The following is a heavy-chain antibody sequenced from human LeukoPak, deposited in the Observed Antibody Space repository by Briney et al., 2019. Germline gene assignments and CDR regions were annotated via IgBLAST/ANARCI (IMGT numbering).Heavy chain of an antibody. Sequence: GGSLRLSCAASGFTFSSYSMNWVRQAPGKGLEWVSSISSSSSCIYYADSVKGRFTISRDNAKNSLYLQMNSLRAEDTAVYYCARYYYDSSGFFDYWGQGTLVTVSS. CDR1: GFTFSSYS. CDR2: ISSSSSCI. J-gene: IGHJ4*02. D-gene: IGHD3-22*01. V-gene: IGHV3-21*01. CDR3: ARYYYDSSGFFDY.